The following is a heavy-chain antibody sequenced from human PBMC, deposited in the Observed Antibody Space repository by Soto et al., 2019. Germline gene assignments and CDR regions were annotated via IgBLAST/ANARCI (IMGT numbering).Heavy chain of an antibody. CDR2: IYYSGST. J-gene: IGHJ4*02. CDR1: GGSISSYY. D-gene: IGHD3-3*01. CDR3: ARDGGGMVPDY. V-gene: IGHV4-59*01. Sequence: PSETLSLTCTVSGGSISSYYWSWIRQPPGKGLEWIGYIYYSGSTNYNPSLKSRVTISVDTSKNQFSLKLSSVTAADRAVYYCARDGGGMVPDYWGQGTLVTVSS.